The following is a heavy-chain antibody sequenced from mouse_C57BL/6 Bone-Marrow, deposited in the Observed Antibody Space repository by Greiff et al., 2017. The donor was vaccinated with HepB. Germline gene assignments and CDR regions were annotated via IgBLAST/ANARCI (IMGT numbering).Heavy chain of an antibody. V-gene: IGHV2-2*01. CDR2: IWSGGST. J-gene: IGHJ1*03. CDR1: GFSLTSYG. D-gene: IGHD1-1*01. Sequence: QVQLQQSGPGLVQPSQSLSITCTVSGFSLTSYGVHWVRQSPGKGLEWLGVIWSGGSTDYNAAFISRLSISKDNSKSQVFFKMNSLQADDTAIYYCARKADYYGKDWYFDVWGTGTTVTVSS. CDR3: ARKADYYGKDWYFDV.